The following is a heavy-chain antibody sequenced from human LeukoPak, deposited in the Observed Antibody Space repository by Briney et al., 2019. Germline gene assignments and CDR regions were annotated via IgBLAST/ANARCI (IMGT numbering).Heavy chain of an antibody. D-gene: IGHD5-12*01. V-gene: IGHV3-21*01. CDR3: ARDAWLEV. CDR1: GFTFNTYT. J-gene: IGHJ4*02. Sequence: GGSLRLSCAASGFTFNTYTMNWVRQAPGKGLEWVSCISSTSIYTYYASSVKGRFTISRDNAKNSLYLQMNSLRAEDTAVYYCARDAWLEVWSQGTLVTVSS. CDR2: ISSTSIYT.